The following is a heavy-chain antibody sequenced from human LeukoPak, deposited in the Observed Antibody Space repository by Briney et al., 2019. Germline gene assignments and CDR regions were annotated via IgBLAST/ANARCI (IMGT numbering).Heavy chain of an antibody. CDR3: ADHRTPYYYYYYYMDV. D-gene: IGHD1-14*01. CDR1: VYTFCSYA. CDR2: ICGSGGST. J-gene: IGHJ6*03. Sequence: GGSLRLSCAPSVYTFCSYAMSWVRQAPGEGLECVSAICGSGGSTYYADSVKGRFTISRDNSKNTLYLQMNSLRAEDTAVYYCADHRTPYYYYYYYMDVWGKGTTVTVSS. V-gene: IGHV3-23*01.